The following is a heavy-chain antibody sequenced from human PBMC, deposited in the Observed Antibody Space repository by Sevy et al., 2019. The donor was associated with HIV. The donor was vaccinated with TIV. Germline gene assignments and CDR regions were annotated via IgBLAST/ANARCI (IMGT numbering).Heavy chain of an antibody. CDR2: ISDYNGYT. V-gene: IGHV1-18*01. J-gene: IGHJ6*02. CDR3: AREEYYYRSGTYRPPNYYGMDV. D-gene: IGHD3-10*01. CDR1: GYTFSSYG. Sequence: ASVKVSCKASGYTFSSYGISWVRQAPGQGLEWMGWISDYNGYTNYAHKFQGRVTMSTEKSTRTAYMELRSLRSDHTAVYFCAREEYYYRSGTYRPPNYYGMDVWGQGTAVTVSS.